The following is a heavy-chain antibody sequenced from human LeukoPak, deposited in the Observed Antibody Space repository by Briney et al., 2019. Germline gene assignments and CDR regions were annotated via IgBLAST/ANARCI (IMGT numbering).Heavy chain of an antibody. J-gene: IGHJ3*02. CDR2: ISSSSSTI. D-gene: IGHD3-22*01. V-gene: IGHV3-48*04. Sequence: PGGSLRLSCAASGFTFSSYSMNWVRQAPGKGLEWVSYISSSSSTIYYVDSVKGRFTISRDNAKNSLYLQMNSLRAEDTAVYYCARDPYYYYDSSGADAFDIWGQGTMVTVSS. CDR3: ARDPYYYYDSSGADAFDI. CDR1: GFTFSSYS.